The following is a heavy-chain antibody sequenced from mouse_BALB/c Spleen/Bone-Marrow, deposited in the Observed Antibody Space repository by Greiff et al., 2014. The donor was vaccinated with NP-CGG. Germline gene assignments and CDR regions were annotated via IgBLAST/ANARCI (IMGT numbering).Heavy chain of an antibody. Sequence: QVQLKESGPGLVGPSQSLSITFTVSGFLLTSHGVHWVCQPPGKGLEWLGVIWAGGSTNDNSALMSRLSISKDNSKSQVFLKMNSLQTDDTAMYYCARVYLWYFDVWGAGTTVTVSS. V-gene: IGHV2-9*02. CDR1: GFLLTSHG. CDR2: IWAGGST. D-gene: IGHD2-3*01. CDR3: ARVYLWYFDV. J-gene: IGHJ1*01.